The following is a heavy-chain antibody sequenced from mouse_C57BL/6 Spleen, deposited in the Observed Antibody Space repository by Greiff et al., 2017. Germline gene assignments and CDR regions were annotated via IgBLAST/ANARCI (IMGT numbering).Heavy chain of an antibody. J-gene: IGHJ4*01. V-gene: IGHV1-39*01. D-gene: IGHD2-5*01. CDR2: INPNYGTT. Sequence: VQLQQSGPELVKPGASVTISCKASGYSFTDYNMNWVKQSNGKSLEWIGVINPNYGTTSYNQKVKGKATLTVEQSSSTAYMQLNSLTSDDSAVYYCAKNSNYSMDYWGQGTSVTVSS. CDR3: AKNSNYSMDY. CDR1: GYSFTDYN.